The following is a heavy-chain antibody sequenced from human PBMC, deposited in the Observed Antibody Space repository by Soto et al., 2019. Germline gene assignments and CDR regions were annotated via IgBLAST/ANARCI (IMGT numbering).Heavy chain of an antibody. Sequence: PSETLSLTCTVSGDSISAYSWSWVRQPPGKGLEWIGNIHYNGNTKYNPSLKSRVTISVDTSKNQFFLKLSSVTAADTAVYYCARFFGMIPYYYGLDVWGQGTTVTVSS. V-gene: IGHV4-59*08. CDR3: ARFFGMIPYYYGLDV. D-gene: IGHD3-10*01. CDR2: IHYNGNT. CDR1: GDSISAYS. J-gene: IGHJ6*02.